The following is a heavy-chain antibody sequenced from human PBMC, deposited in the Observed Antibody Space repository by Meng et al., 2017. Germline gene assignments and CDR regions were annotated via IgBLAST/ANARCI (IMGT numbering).Heavy chain of an antibody. CDR1: GYTFTGYY. CDR3: ARSRLNYNDSSGYFLDY. Sequence: ASVKVSCKASGYTFTGYYMHWVRQAPGQGLEWMGRINPNSGGTNYAQKFQGRVTMTRDTSISTAYMELSRLRSDDTAVYYCARSRLNYNDSSGYFLDYWGQGTLVTVSS. V-gene: IGHV1-2*06. J-gene: IGHJ4*02. D-gene: IGHD3-22*01. CDR2: INPNSGGT.